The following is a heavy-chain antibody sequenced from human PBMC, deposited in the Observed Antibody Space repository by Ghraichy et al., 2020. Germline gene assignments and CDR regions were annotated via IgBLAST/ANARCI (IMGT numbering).Heavy chain of an antibody. V-gene: IGHV4-38-2*02. Sequence: SETLSLTCVVSGYSISRGYYWGWIRQPPGKGLEWIGSIYHSGSTYYNPSLKSRVTISVDTSKNQFSLKLTSVTAADTAIYYCARDEPSYYYSDRGAFDIWGQGTMVSVSS. CDR1: GYSISRGYY. J-gene: IGHJ3*02. CDR3: ARDEPSYYYSDRGAFDI. D-gene: IGHD3-22*01. CDR2: IYHSGST.